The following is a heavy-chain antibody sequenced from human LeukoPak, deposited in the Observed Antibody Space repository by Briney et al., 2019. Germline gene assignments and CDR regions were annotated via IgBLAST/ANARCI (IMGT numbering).Heavy chain of an antibody. V-gene: IGHV3-43*02. D-gene: IGHD1-7*01. J-gene: IGHJ2*01. CDR2: IGGDAVTT. CDR1: GFTFDDYA. CDR3: AKDDGTTALWYFDL. Sequence: GGSLRLSCTASGFTFDDYAMHWVRQAPGKGLEWVSRIGGDAVTTFYADSVKSRFTLSRDNSKNSLYLQMNSLTTEDTAFYYCAKDDGTTALWYFDLWGRGTLVTVSS.